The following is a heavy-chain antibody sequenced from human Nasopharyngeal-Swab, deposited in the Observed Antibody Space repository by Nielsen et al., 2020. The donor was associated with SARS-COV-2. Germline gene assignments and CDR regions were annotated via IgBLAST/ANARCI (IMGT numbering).Heavy chain of an antibody. V-gene: IGHV1-18*04. J-gene: IGHJ6*03. Sequence: ASVKVSCKASGYTFTSYGISWVRQAPGQGLEWMGWISAYNGNTNYAQKLQGRVTMTTDTSTSTAYMELRSLRSDDTAVYYCARGGWAHGYDSSGYYHDYYYYYMDVWGKGTTVTVSS. CDR2: ISAYNGNT. CDR3: ARGGWAHGYDSSGYYHDYYYYYMDV. D-gene: IGHD3-22*01. CDR1: GYTFTSYG.